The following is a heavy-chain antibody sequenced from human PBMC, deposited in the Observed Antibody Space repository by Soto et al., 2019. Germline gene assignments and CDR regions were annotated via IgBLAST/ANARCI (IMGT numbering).Heavy chain of an antibody. CDR2: INWNSGFI. D-gene: IGHD4-17*01. Sequence: GGSLRLSCAAAGFTFNDYAMHWVRQAPGKGLEWVSGINWNSGFIVYADSVKGRFTISRDNAKNSLYLQMNSLRPEDTALYFCAKDMGYGDFSLVAGHAYWGLGTLVTVSS. J-gene: IGHJ4*02. CDR3: AKDMGYGDFSLVAGHAY. V-gene: IGHV3-9*01. CDR1: GFTFNDYA.